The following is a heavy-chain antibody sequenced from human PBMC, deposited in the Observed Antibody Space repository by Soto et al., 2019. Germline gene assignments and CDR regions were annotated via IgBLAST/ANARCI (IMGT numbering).Heavy chain of an antibody. D-gene: IGHD2-21*02. CDR2: MYNTGST. J-gene: IGHJ6*02. CDR3: ERDLWGYCDTYCYPLDV. V-gene: IGHV4-59*01. CDR1: GGSISRYY. Sequence: QVQLQESGPGLVKPSETLSLTCTVSGGSISRYYWSWIRQPPGKGLEWIGDMYNTGSTVYNPPFKSRVTISVDTSKNQFSLKLNSVTAADTAVYYRERDLWGYCDTYCYPLDVWGQGTTVTVSS.